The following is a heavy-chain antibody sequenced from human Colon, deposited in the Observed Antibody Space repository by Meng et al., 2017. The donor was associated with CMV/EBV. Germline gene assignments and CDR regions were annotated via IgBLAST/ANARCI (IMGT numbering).Heavy chain of an antibody. CDR3: ARGQDYSNYWWFDP. V-gene: IGHV3-23*01. CDR2: LSGSGVNT. Sequence: SGFTFGDLAMSWVRQAPGKGLEWVAGLSGSGVNTFYADSVRGRFTISRDNSKNTVFLQMNSLGVDDTAVYYCARGQDYSNYWWFDPWGQGTLVTVSS. D-gene: IGHD4-11*01. CDR1: GFTFGDLA. J-gene: IGHJ5*02.